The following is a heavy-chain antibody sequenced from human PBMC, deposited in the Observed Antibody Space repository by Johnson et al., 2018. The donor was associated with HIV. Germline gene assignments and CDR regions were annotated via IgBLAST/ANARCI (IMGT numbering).Heavy chain of an antibody. D-gene: IGHD3-22*01. J-gene: IGHJ3*02. Sequence: VQLVESRGGVVQPGRSLRLSCAASGFTFDDYGMSWVRQAPGKGLEWVSGINWNGGSTYYADFVKGRFTISRDNSKNTLYLQMNSLRAEDTAVYYCARGDSSGEAFDIWGQGTMVTVSS. CDR1: GFTFDDYG. CDR3: ARGDSSGEAFDI. CDR2: INWNGGST. V-gene: IGHV3-20*04.